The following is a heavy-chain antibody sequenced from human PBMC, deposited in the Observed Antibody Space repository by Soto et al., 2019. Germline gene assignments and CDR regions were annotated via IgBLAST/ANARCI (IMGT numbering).Heavy chain of an antibody. CDR1: GFTFSDHE. Sequence: PGGSLRLSCAVSGFTFSDHEMNWVRQAPGKGPEWVSRISESGGTTSYADSVKGRFTISRDNARDSLYLHMNSLRAEDTAIYYCARDRSLIFAVPPYGMDVWGQGTTVTVSS. J-gene: IGHJ6*02. CDR3: ARDRSLIFAVPPYGMDV. CDR2: ISESGGTT. D-gene: IGHD3-3*01. V-gene: IGHV3-48*03.